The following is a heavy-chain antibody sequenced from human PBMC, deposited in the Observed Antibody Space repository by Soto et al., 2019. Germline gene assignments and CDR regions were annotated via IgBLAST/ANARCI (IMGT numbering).Heavy chain of an antibody. J-gene: IGHJ3*01. CDR1: GFRFWAYS. D-gene: IGHD5-12*01. V-gene: IGHV3-23*01. Sequence: EVKLLESGGGVVQPGESLRLSCAASGFRFWAYSMRWVRQAPGKGLEWVSGISGDGSATSYADSLKGRFTVSRDNSKDTLFLQMNTLRVEDTAVYSCAQTRLYDNNDYHRDGFDVWGPGTAVTVS. CDR3: AQTRLYDNNDYHRDGFDV. CDR2: ISGDGSAT.